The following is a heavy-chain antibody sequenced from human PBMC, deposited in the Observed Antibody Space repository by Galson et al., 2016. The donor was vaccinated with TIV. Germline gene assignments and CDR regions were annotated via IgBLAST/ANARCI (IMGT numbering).Heavy chain of an antibody. CDR1: GYIFTNYY. J-gene: IGHJ4*02. D-gene: IGHD1-26*01. V-gene: IGHV1-46*01. CDR3: TRDLGRLRDY. Sequence: SVKVSCKASGYIFTNYYFHWVRQAPGQGLEWMGVIDPSSGGTTYAQKFQARLIMTRDTSTTTVYMDLSSLKSGDTAVYYCTRDLGRLRDYWDQGTLVTVSS. CDR2: IDPSSGGT.